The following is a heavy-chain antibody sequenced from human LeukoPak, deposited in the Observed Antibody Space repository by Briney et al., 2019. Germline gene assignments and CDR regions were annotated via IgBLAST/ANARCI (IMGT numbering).Heavy chain of an antibody. D-gene: IGHD3-22*01. J-gene: IGHJ4*02. Sequence: PSETLSLTCAVYGGSFSGYYWSWIRQPPGKGLEWIGEINHSGSTNYNPSLKSRVTIPVDTSKNQFSLKLSSVTAADTAVYYCAREGDSSGYEYWGQGTLVTVSS. CDR2: INHSGST. CDR1: GGSFSGYY. CDR3: AREGDSSGYEY. V-gene: IGHV4-34*01.